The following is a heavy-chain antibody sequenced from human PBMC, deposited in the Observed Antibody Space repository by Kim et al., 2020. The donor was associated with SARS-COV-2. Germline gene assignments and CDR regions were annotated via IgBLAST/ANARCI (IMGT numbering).Heavy chain of an antibody. V-gene: IGHV1-46*01. J-gene: IGHJ3*02. CDR3: ARGGRFTSKKPERRDGVLVAAASFFRAFDI. Sequence: ASVKVSCKASGYTFTSYYMHWVRQAPGQGLEWMGIINPSGGSTSYAQKFQGRVTMTRDTSTSTVYMELSSLRSEDTAVYYCARGGRFTSKKPERRDGVLVAAASFFRAFDIWGQGTMVTVSS. CDR2: INPSGGST. D-gene: IGHD6-13*01. CDR1: GYTFTSYY.